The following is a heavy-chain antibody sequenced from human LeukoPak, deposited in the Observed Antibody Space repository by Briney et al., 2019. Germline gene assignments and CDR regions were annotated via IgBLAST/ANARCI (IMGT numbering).Heavy chain of an antibody. Sequence: GGSLRLSCEASGFTVSTHWMHWVRQAPGKGGVWVSLIRIDGSDTDYADSVRGRFTTSRDNAKDVVYLQMDSLRVEDTAIYYCARDRGEGTPLDPWGQGTLVTVSS. CDR3: ARDRGEGTPLDP. CDR2: IRIDGSDT. V-gene: IGHV3-74*01. J-gene: IGHJ5*02. CDR1: GFTVSTHW.